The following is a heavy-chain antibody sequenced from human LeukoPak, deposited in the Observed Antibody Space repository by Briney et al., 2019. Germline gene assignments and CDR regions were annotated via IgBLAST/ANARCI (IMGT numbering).Heavy chain of an antibody. V-gene: IGHV3-74*01. CDR3: TIAGSHRFDY. D-gene: IGHD3-10*01. CDR2: MNSDGTTT. Sequence: GGSLRLSCAGSGFAFSSSWMPWVRQAPGKGLVWVSRMNSDGTTTNYADSVKGRFTISRDNAKNTLYLQMNSLTVEDTAVYYCTIAGSHRFDYWGQGTLVTVSP. CDR1: GFAFSSSW. J-gene: IGHJ4*02.